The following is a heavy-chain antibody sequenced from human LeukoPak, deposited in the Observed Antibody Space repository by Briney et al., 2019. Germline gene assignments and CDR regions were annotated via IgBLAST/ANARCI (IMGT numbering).Heavy chain of an antibody. J-gene: IGHJ2*01. D-gene: IGHD1-26*01. Sequence: SETLSLTCTVSGGSISSSSYYWGWIRQPPGKGLEWIGSIYYRGSTYYNPSLKSRVTISVDTSKNQFSLKLSSVTAPDTAVYYCARRVYSGSYNWYFDPWGRGTLVTVSS. CDR2: IYYRGST. CDR3: ARRVYSGSYNWYFDP. CDR1: GGSISSSSYY. V-gene: IGHV4-39*01.